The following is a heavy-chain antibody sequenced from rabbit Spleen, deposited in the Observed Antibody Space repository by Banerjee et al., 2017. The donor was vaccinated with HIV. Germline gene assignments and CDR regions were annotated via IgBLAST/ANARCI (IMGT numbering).Heavy chain of an antibody. CDR1: GFSFSDRDV. D-gene: IGHD8-1*01. V-gene: IGHV1S40*01. CDR2: INTDTGKA. J-gene: IGHJ4*01. Sequence: QSLEESGGDLVKPEGSLTLTCKASGFSFSDRDVMCWVRQAPGKGLQWIACINTDTGKAVYANWAKGRFTFSKTSSTTVTLQVTSLTAADTATYLCARDGTGGSYFALWGPGTLVTVS. CDR3: ARDGTGGSYFAL.